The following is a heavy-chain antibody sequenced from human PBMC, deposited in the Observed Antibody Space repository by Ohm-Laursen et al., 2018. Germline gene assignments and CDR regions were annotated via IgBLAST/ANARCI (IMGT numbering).Heavy chain of an antibody. CDR3: ARAGSYYYGMDV. CDR1: GGSISSYY. CDR2: VFYSGST. J-gene: IGHJ6*02. V-gene: IGHV4-59*01. Sequence: SETLSLTCTVSGGSISSYYWSWIRQPPGKGLEWIVYVFYSGSTNFNPSLKSRVTISVDTSRNQFFLKLSSVTAADTAVYYCARAGSYYYGMDVWGQGTTVTVSS.